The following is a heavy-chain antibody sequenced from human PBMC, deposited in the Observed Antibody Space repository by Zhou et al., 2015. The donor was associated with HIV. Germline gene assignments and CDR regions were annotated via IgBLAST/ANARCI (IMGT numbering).Heavy chain of an antibody. D-gene: IGHD3-10*01. CDR1: GGTFSSYA. CDR2: IIPIFGTA. CDR3: ARGWSSITMVRGVIGYYYGMDV. Sequence: QVQLVQSGAEVKKPGSSVKVSCKASGGTFSSYAISWVRQAPGQGLEWMGGIIPIFGTANYAQKFQGRVTITADKSTSTAYMELSSLRSEDTAVYYCARGWSSITMVRGVIGYYYGMDVWGQGTTVTVSS. V-gene: IGHV1-69*06. J-gene: IGHJ6*02.